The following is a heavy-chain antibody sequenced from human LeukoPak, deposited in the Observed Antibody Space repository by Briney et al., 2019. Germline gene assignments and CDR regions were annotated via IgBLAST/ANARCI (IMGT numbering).Heavy chain of an antibody. D-gene: IGHD4-17*01. V-gene: IGHV4-30-4*01. J-gene: IGHJ5*02. Sequence: PSETLSLTCTVSGGSISSGDYCWSWIRQPPGKGLEWIGYIYYSGSTYYNPSLKSRVTISVDTSKNQFSLRLSSVTAADTAVYYCARAPLYGGHADWFDPWGQGTLVTVSS. CDR3: ARAPLYGGHADWFDP. CDR2: IYYSGST. CDR1: GGSISSGDYC.